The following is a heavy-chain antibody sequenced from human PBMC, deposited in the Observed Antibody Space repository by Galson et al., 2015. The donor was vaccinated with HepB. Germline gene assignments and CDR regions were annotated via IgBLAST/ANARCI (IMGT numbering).Heavy chain of an antibody. CDR1: GFTFSSYW. D-gene: IGHD3-3*01. CDR3: ARYRVVLRFLGPKIYYYYYGMDV. J-gene: IGHJ6*02. Sequence: SLRLSCAASGFTFSSYWMSWVRQAPGKGLEWVANIKQDGSEKYYVDSVKGRFTISRDNAKNSLYLQMNSLRAEDTAVYYCARYRVVLRFLGPKIYYYYYGMDVWGQGTTVTVSS. CDR2: IKQDGSEK. V-gene: IGHV3-7*01.